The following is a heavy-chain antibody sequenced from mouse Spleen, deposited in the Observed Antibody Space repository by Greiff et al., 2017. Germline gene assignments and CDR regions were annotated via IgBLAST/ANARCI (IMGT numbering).Heavy chain of an antibody. J-gene: IGHJ3*01. Sequence: EVILVESGGGLVKLGGSLKLSCAASGFTFSSYAMSWVRQTPEKRLEWVATISSGGGNTYYPDSVKGRFTISRDNAKNTLYLQMSSLKSEDTAMYYCARHDDGYYGWFAYWGQGTLVTVSA. D-gene: IGHD2-3*01. V-gene: IGHV5-9*01. CDR2: ISSGGGNT. CDR3: ARHDDGYYGWFAY. CDR1: GFTFSSYA.